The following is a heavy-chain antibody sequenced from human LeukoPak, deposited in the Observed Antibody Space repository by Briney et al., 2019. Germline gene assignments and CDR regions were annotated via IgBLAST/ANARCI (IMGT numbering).Heavy chain of an antibody. CDR1: GFTFSSYA. CDR3: AKDPIPRMVRSNWFDP. J-gene: IGHJ5*02. D-gene: IGHD3-10*01. CDR2: ISGSGGST. Sequence: GGSLRLSCAASGFTFSSYAMSWVRQAPGKGLEWVSAISGSGGSTYYADSVKGRFTISRDNSKNTLYLQMNSLRAEDTAVYYCAKDPIPRMVRSNWFDPWGQGTLVTVSS. V-gene: IGHV3-23*01.